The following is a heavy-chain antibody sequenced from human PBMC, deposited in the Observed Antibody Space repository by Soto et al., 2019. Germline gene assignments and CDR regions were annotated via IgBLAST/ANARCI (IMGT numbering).Heavy chain of an antibody. CDR2: IYYSGST. CDR1: GGSISSSSYY. J-gene: IGHJ4*02. D-gene: IGHD3-10*01. V-gene: IGHV4-39*01. Sequence: QLQLQESGPGLVKPSETLSLTCTVSGGSISSSSYYWGWIRQPPGKGLEWIGSIYYSGSTYYNPSLTSRVTISVDTSKNQFSLKLSAVTAADTAVYYCSYGQSPSPDYWGQGTLVTVSS. CDR3: SYGQSPSPDY.